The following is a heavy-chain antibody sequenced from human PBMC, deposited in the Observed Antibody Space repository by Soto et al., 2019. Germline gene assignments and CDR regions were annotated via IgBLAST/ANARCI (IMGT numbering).Heavy chain of an antibody. Sequence: SETLSLTCTFSGGSISSSSYYWGWIRQPPGKGLEWIGSIYYSGSTYYNPSLKSRVTISVDTSKNQFSLKLSSVTAADTAVYYCARHGYCTNGVCPFDYWGQGTLVTVSS. CDR2: IYYSGST. D-gene: IGHD2-8*01. CDR1: GGSISSSSYY. J-gene: IGHJ4*02. V-gene: IGHV4-39*01. CDR3: ARHGYCTNGVCPFDY.